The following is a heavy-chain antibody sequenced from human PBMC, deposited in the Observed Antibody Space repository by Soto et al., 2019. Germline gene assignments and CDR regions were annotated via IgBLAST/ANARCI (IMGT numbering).Heavy chain of an antibody. Sequence: QLQLQESGPGLVKPSETLSLTCTVSGGSISSSSYYWGWIRQPPGKGLEWIGSIYYSGSTYYNPSLKSRVTISVDTAKNQFSLKLSSVTAADTAVYYCASYIIAAAGRIYGDYWGQGTLVTVSS. J-gene: IGHJ4*02. CDR1: GGSISSSSYY. V-gene: IGHV4-39*01. CDR2: IYYSGST. D-gene: IGHD6-13*01. CDR3: ASYIIAAAGRIYGDY.